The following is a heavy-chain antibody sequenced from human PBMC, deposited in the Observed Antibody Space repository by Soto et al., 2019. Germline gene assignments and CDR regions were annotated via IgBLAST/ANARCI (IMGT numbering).Heavy chain of an antibody. CDR1: GFTFSDYY. CDR2: ISSSASTI. V-gene: IGHV3-11*01. D-gene: IGHD4-4*01. Sequence: VHLVESGGGLVQPGGSLRLSCAASGFTFSDYYMSWIRQAPGKGLEWVSHISSSASTIHYADSVKGRFTISRDNAKNSLYLQMNSLRAEDTAVYYCARDRDSNYGVRFDPWGQGTLVTVSS. CDR3: ARDRDSNYGVRFDP. J-gene: IGHJ5*02.